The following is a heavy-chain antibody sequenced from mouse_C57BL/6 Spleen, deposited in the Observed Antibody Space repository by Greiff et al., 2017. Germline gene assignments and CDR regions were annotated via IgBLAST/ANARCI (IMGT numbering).Heavy chain of an antibody. CDR2: IYPGNSDT. CDR3: TRASYYYGSSYDWYFDV. CDR1: GYTFTSYW. J-gene: IGHJ1*03. Sequence: EVQLQESGTVLARPGASVKMSCKTSGYTFTSYWMHWVKQRPGQGLEWIGAIYPGNSDTSYNQKFKGKAKLTAVTSASTAYMELSSLTNEDSAVYNCTRASYYYGSSYDWYFDVWGTGTTVTVSS. D-gene: IGHD1-1*01. V-gene: IGHV1-5*01.